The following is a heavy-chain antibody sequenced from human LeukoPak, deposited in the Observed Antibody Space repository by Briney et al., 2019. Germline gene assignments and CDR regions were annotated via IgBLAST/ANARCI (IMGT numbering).Heavy chain of an antibody. V-gene: IGHV3-23*01. CDR2: MSSSGGST. CDR1: GFTFSSYA. J-gene: IGHJ5*02. D-gene: IGHD3-3*01. CDR3: ARAVDFWSGYPQPNWFDP. Sequence: TSGSLRLSCAASGFTFSSYAMSWVRQAPGKGLEWVSAMSSSGGSTYYADSVKGRFTISRDNSKNTLFLQMNSLRAEDTAVYYCARAVDFWSGYPQPNWFDPWGPGAPVSVSS.